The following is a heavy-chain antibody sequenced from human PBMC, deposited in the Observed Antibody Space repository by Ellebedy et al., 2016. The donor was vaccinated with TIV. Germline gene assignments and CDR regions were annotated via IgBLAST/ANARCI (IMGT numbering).Heavy chain of an antibody. CDR3: ASLGGTSHGFWSGPLDF. D-gene: IGHD3-3*01. CDR2: INGGNGNT. V-gene: IGHV1-3*01. Sequence: AASVKVSCKTSGYTFSDRAVHWVRQAPGRGLEWMGWINGGNGNTKYSQRFQGRVTLTRDTSESTAYMELSSLRSEDTAVYYCASLGGTSHGFWSGPLDFWGQGTLVTVSS. J-gene: IGHJ4*02. CDR1: GYTFSDRA.